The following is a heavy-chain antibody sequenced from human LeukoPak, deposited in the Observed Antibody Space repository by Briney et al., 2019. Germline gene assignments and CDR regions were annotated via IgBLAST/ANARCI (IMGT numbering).Heavy chain of an antibody. J-gene: IGHJ4*02. CDR2: INPNSGGT. CDR3: ARDLVGYDFWSGYYPSMHFDY. D-gene: IGHD3-3*01. Sequence: ASVKVSCKASGYTFTGYYMHWVRQAPGQGLEWMGWINPNSGGTNYAQKFQGRVTMTRDTSISTAYMELSRLRSDDTAVYYCARDLVGYDFWSGYYPSMHFDYWGQGTLVTVSS. V-gene: IGHV1-2*02. CDR1: GYTFTGYY.